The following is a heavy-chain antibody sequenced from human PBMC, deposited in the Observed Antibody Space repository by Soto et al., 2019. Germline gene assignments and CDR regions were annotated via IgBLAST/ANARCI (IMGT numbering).Heavy chain of an antibody. Sequence: QITLKESGPTLVKPTQTLTLTCTFSGFSLSTTGEGVGWIRQPPGKALEWLALIYWDDEKRYSPSLKSRLTIAKETSKKQGVLTMTNMDPVDTATDYCVRLFDYWGQGALVTVSS. V-gene: IGHV2-5*02. CDR2: IYWDDEK. CDR1: GFSLSTTGEG. CDR3: VRLFDY. J-gene: IGHJ4*02.